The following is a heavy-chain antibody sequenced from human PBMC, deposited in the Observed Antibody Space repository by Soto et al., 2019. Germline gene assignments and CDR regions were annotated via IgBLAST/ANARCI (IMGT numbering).Heavy chain of an antibody. CDR3: ARDGAITMVRGVAWYYGLDV. CDR1: GYTFTSYG. J-gene: IGHJ6*02. Sequence: QVQLVQSGAEVKKPGASVKVSCKASGYTFTSYGISWVRQAPGQGLEWMGWISAYNGNTNYAQKLQGRVTMTTNTSTRKDYMELRSLRSDDTAVYYCARDGAITMVRGVAWYYGLDVWGQGTTVTVSS. D-gene: IGHD3-10*01. CDR2: ISAYNGNT. V-gene: IGHV1-18*01.